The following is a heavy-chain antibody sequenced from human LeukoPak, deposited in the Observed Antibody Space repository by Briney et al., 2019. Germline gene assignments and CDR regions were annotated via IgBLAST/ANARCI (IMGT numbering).Heavy chain of an antibody. Sequence: GGSLRLSCAASGFTFSNAWMSWVRQAPGKGLEWVGRIKSKTDGGTTDYAAPVKGRFTISRDDSKNTLYLQMNSLKTEDTAVYYCTTDLEAAVAGLSDDAFDIWGQGTMVTVSS. J-gene: IGHJ3*02. CDR3: TTDLEAAVAGLSDDAFDI. D-gene: IGHD6-19*01. CDR2: IKSKTDGGTT. CDR1: GFTFSNAW. V-gene: IGHV3-15*01.